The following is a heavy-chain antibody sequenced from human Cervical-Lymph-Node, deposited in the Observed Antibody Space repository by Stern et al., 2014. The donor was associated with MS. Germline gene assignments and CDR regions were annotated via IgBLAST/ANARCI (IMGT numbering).Heavy chain of an antibody. CDR3: AREETGYYYYGMDV. Sequence: QVQLVQSGAEVKKPGASLKVSCKASGYTFTSYAMHWVRQAPGKRLEWMGWINAGNGNTKYSQKFQGRVTITRDTSASTAYMELSSLRSEDTAVYYCAREETGYYYYGMDVWGQGTTVTVSS. J-gene: IGHJ6*02. CDR2: INAGNGNT. V-gene: IGHV1-3*01. D-gene: IGHD1-14*01. CDR1: GYTFTSYA.